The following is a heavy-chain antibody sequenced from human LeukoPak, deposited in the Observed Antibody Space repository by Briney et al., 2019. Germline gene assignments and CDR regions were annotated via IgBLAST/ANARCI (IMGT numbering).Heavy chain of an antibody. CDR3: ARDRAQYVWGSYRPDVFDI. J-gene: IGHJ3*02. CDR2: IIPIFGTA. V-gene: IGHV1-69*13. D-gene: IGHD3-16*02. CDR1: GGTFSSYA. Sequence: AASVKVSCKASGGTFSSYAISWVRRAPGQGLEWMGGIIPIFGTANYAQKFQGRVTITADESTSTAYMELSSLRSEDTAVYYCARDRAQYVWGSYRPDVFDIWGQGTMVTVSS.